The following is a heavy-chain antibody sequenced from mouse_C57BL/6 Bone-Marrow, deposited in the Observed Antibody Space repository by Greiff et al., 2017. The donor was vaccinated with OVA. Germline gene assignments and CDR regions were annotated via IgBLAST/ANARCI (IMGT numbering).Heavy chain of an antibody. CDR2: IHPNSGST. D-gene: IGHD1-1*01. CDR1: GYTFTSYW. V-gene: IGHV1-64*01. J-gene: IGHJ1*03. Sequence: VQLQQPGAELVKPGASVKLSCKASGYTFTSYWMHWVKQRPGQGLEWIVMIHPNSGSTNYNEKFKSKATLTVDKSSSTAYMQLSSLTYEDSAVYYCAREEGFYYGSSYLWYFDVWGTGTTVTVSS. CDR3: AREEGFYYGSSYLWYFDV.